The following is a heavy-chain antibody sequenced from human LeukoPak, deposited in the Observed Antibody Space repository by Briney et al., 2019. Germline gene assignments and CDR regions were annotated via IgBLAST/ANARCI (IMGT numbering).Heavy chain of an antibody. J-gene: IGHJ3*02. CDR3: ARDVEYSYGSDAFDI. V-gene: IGHV3-48*04. CDR1: GFTFSSYS. Sequence: QAGGSLRLSCAASGFTFSSYSMNWVRQAPGKGLEWVSYISSSSSTIYYADSVKGRFTISRDNAKNSLYLQMNSLRAEDTAVYYCARDVEYSYGSDAFDIWGQGTMVTVSS. CDR2: ISSSSSTI. D-gene: IGHD5-18*01.